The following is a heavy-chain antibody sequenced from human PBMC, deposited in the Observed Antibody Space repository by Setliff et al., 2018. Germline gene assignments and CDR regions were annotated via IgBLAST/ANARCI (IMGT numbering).Heavy chain of an antibody. CDR2: IYYSGST. V-gene: IGHV4-39*07. Sequence: SETLSLTCTVSGGSISSSSYYWGWIRQPPGKGLEWIGSIYYSGSTYYNPSLKSRVTISVDTSKNQFSLKLSSVTAADTAVYYCARDKPEGYNFWSGYLGGGLMDVWGQGTTGTVSS. J-gene: IGHJ6*02. CDR3: ARDKPEGYNFWSGYLGGGLMDV. D-gene: IGHD3-3*01. CDR1: GGSISSSSYY.